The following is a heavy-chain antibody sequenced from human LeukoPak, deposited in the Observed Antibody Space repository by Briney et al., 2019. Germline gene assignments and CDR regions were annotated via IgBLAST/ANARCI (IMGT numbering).Heavy chain of an antibody. CDR2: ISSSSRTI. D-gene: IGHD6-13*01. CDR3: VRGAAGISVS. CDR1: GFTFSDYS. Sequence: GGSLRLSCAASGFTFSDYSMNWVRQAPGKGLERLSYISSSSRTIYYADSVRGRFTVSRDNAKDSLYLQLNSLRAEDTAVYYCVRGAAGISVSWGQGTLVTVSS. J-gene: IGHJ5*02. V-gene: IGHV3-48*01.